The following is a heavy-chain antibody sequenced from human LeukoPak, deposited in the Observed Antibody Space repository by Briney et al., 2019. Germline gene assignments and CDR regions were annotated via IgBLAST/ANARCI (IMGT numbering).Heavy chain of an antibody. CDR1: GGSISSGGYY. D-gene: IGHD2-2*01. V-gene: IGHV4-31*03. CDR3: ARGHIVVVPAAIDGWFDP. CDR2: IYYSGST. Sequence: SETLSLTCTVSGGSISSGGYYWSWIRQHPGKGLEWIGYIYYSGSTYYNPSLKSRVTISVDTSKNQFSLKLSSVTAADTAVYYCARGHIVVVPAAIDGWFDPWGQGTLVTVSS. J-gene: IGHJ5*02.